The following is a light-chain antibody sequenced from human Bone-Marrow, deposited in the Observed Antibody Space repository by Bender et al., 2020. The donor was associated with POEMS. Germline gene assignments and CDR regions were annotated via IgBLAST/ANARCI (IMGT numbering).Light chain of an antibody. J-gene: IGLJ2*01. CDR2: NDA. CDR1: DIGSEA. Sequence: SYVLTQPPSVSVAPGQTASLTCGGSDIGSEAVHWYQQKPGQAPVLVIFNDADRPSGIPGRFSGSNSGNTATLTISGTQAMDEADYYCQAWDSSTADFGGGTKLTVL. V-gene: IGLV3-21*01. CDR3: QAWDSSTAD.